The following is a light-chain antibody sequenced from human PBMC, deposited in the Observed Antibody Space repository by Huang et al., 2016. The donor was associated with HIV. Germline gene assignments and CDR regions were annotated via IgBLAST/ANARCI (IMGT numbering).Light chain of an antibody. J-gene: IGKJ3*01. V-gene: IGKV4-1*01. CDR1: QSILYNSNDKNY. Sequence: DIVMTQSPDSLAVSLGERATINCKSSQSILYNSNDKNYLAWYQQKPGSPPKLLIYWASTRDSGVRDRFSGSGSGTEFTLTIGSLQTEDVAMYYWQQYYSTPFTFGPGTKVDIK. CDR2: WAS. CDR3: QQYYSTPFT.